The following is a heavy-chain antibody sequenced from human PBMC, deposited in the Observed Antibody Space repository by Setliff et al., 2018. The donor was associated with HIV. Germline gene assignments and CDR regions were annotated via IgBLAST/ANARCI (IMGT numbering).Heavy chain of an antibody. D-gene: IGHD5-12*01. CDR1: GYTFIGDY. CDR3: ARGGLATGAFDI. Sequence: ASVKVSCKASGYTFIGDYMHWVRQAPGQGLEWMGWINPNSGGTNFAQKFQGRVTMTGDTSISTAYMELSRLRSDDTAVYYCARGGLATGAFDIWGQGTMVTVSS. CDR2: INPNSGGT. V-gene: IGHV1-2*02. J-gene: IGHJ3*02.